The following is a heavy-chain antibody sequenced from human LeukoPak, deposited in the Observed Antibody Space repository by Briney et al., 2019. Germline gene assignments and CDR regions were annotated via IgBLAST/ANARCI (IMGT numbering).Heavy chain of an antibody. V-gene: IGHV3-48*04. CDR3: ARDIGFY. CDR2: ITASGSGI. CDR1: GFTFSSYS. Sequence: GGSLRLSCAASGFTFSSYSMSWVRQAPGKGLKWVAYITASGSGIYYADSLKGRFTISRENAKNSLFLQMNSLRTEDSAVYYCARDIGFYWGLGTPVTVSS. J-gene: IGHJ4*01. D-gene: IGHD3-16*02.